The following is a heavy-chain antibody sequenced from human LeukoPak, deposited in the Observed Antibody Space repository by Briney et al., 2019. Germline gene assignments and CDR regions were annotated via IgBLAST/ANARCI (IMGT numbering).Heavy chain of an antibody. CDR3: AREEAKLGLAYGY. D-gene: IGHD3-10*01. V-gene: IGHV4-4*02. CDR1: GGSISSSNW. J-gene: IGHJ4*02. CDR2: IYHSGST. Sequence: SETLSLTCAVSGGSISSSNWWSWVRQPPGKGLEWIGEIYHSGSTNYNPSLKSRVTISVDKSKNQFSLKLSSVTAADTAVYYCAREEAKLGLAYGYWGQGTLVTVSS.